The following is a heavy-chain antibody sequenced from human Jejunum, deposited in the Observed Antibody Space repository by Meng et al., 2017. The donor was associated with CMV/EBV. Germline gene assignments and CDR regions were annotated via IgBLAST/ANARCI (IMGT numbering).Heavy chain of an antibody. CDR2: IYTSGNT. V-gene: IGHV4-4*07. Sequence: VRQQASGPGLVQPSEPLPLHCTFSVGSSNRNNWYWVRPPAGKGLEWIGLIYTSGNTLYNPSLRSRVTMSVDTSKNQFSLKLNSMTAADTAVYYCAASRPEGGACDYWGRGTLVTVSS. CDR1: VGSSNRNN. CDR3: AASRPEGGACDY. J-gene: IGHJ4*02. D-gene: IGHD1-26*01.